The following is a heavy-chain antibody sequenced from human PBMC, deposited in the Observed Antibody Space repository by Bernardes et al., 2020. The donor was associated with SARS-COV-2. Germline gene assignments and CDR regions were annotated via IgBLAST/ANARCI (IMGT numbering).Heavy chain of an antibody. CDR2: IYYSGST. CDR1: GGSISSSSYY. D-gene: IGHD3-3*01. CDR3: ARHASPRFGVVGGMDV. J-gene: IGHJ6*02. Sequence: SETLSLTCTVSGGSISSSSYYWGWIRQPPGKGLEWIGSIYYSGSTYYNPSLKSRVTISVDTSKNQFSLKLSSVTAADTAVYYCARHASPRFGVVGGMDVWGQGTTVTVSS. V-gene: IGHV4-39*01.